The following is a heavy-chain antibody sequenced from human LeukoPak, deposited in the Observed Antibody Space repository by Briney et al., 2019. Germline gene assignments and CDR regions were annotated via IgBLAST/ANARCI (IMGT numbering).Heavy chain of an antibody. CDR1: GGSFSGYY. CDR2: INHSGST. CDR3: ARDESSSWYMDV. D-gene: IGHD6-13*01. J-gene: IGHJ6*03. Sequence: SETLSLTCAVYGGSFSGYYWSWIRQPPGKGLEWIGEINHSGSTNYNPSPKSRVTISVDTSKNQFSLKLSSVTAADTAVYYCARDESSSWYMDVWGKGTTVTVSS. V-gene: IGHV4-34*01.